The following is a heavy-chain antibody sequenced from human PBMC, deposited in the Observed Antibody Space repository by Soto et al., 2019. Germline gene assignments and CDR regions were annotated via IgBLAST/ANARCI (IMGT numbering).Heavy chain of an antibody. Sequence: SETLSLTCTVSGGSITNGGFYWSWVRQHPGRGLEWIGYIYYSGSSNYNPSLKSRVTISGDTSKNQFSLRLSSVTAADTAVYYCARAFTMIVFDYWGQGTLVPVSS. D-gene: IGHD3-22*01. CDR2: IYYSGSS. CDR1: GGSITNGGFY. V-gene: IGHV4-31*03. J-gene: IGHJ4*02. CDR3: ARAFTMIVFDY.